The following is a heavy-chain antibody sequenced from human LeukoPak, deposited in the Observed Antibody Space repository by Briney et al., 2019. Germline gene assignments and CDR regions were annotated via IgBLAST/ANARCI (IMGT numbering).Heavy chain of an antibody. CDR1: GFTFSSYW. CDR3: ARVWLWFGELSAHLDY. J-gene: IGHJ4*02. CDR2: IKQDGSEK. Sequence: GGSLRLSCATSGFTFSSYWMTWVRQAPGKGLEWVANIKQDGSEKYYVDSVKGRFTISRDNSKNTLYLQMNSLRAEDTAVYYCARVWLWFGELSAHLDYWGQGTLVTVSS. D-gene: IGHD3-10*01. V-gene: IGHV3-7*01.